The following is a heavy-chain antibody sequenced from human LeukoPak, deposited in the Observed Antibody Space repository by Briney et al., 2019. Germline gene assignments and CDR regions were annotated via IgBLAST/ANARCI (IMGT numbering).Heavy chain of an antibody. CDR2: TYYRSKWST. CDR3: ARGNSGHEIYDYFDY. CDR1: GDSVSTDSAA. D-gene: IGHD5-12*01. V-gene: IGHV6-1*01. Sequence: SQTLSLTCAISGDSVSTDSAAWNWIRQSPSRGLEWLGRTYYRSKWSTDYAVSVKSRITVNADTSRNQFSLHLTSVTPEDTATYYCARGNSGHEIYDYFDYWGQGTLVTVSS. J-gene: IGHJ4*02.